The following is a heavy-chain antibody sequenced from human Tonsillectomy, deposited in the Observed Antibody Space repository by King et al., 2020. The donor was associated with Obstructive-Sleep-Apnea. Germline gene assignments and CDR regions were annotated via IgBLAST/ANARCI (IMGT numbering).Heavy chain of an antibody. CDR1: GFTFSSYW. J-gene: IGHJ4*02. D-gene: IGHD3-10*01. CDR2: INSDGSST. V-gene: IGHV3-74*01. CDR3: ARERSFTYYYGSGSSHFDY. Sequence: VQLVESGGGLVQPGGSLRLSCAASGFTFSSYWMHWVRQAPGKGLVWVSRINSDGSSTSYADSVKGRFTISRDNAKNTLYLQMNSLRAEDTAVYYCARERSFTYYYGSGSSHFDYWGQGTLVTVSS.